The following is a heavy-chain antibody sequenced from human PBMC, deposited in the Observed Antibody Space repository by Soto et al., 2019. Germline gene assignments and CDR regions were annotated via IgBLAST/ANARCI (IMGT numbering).Heavy chain of an antibody. D-gene: IGHD2-8*01. V-gene: IGHV3-48*03. CDR1: GFTFSNYE. CDR2: ISSSGITI. Sequence: PGGSLRLSCVASGFTFSNYEMNWVRQAPGKGLEWVSYISSSGITIYYADSVKGRFTISRDNAKNSLYLQMNSLRAEDTAVYYCARGPNPYCTNGVCSPRYYFDYWGQGTMVTVS. J-gene: IGHJ4*02. CDR3: ARGPNPYCTNGVCSPRYYFDY.